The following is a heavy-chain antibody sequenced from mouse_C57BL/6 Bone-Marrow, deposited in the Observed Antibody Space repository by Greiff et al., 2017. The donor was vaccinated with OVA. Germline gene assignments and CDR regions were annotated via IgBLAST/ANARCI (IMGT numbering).Heavy chain of an antibody. CDR2: ISPEDGET. J-gene: IGHJ2*01. CDR1: GFNIKDYY. CDR3: ARSLYYFDY. Sequence: VQLQQSGAALVPPGASVQLSCTASGFNIKDYYMHWVKQRTEQGLEWIGRISPEDGETKYDPQSQGKATITADTSSTTAYLQLSSLTSEDTAVYYCARSLYYFDYWGQGTTLTVAS. V-gene: IGHV14-2*01. D-gene: IGHD3-3*01.